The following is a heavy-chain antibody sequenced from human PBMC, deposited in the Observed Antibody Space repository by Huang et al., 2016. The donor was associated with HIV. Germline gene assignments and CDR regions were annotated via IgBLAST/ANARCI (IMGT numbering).Heavy chain of an antibody. CDR2: NHYSGST. Sequence: QVQLQESGPGLVKPSQTLSLTCTVSGGSISSGGYYWSWFRQPPGKGLEWIGYNHYSGSTYYNPSLKSRVTISEDTSKNQFSLRLTSVTAADTAVYYCARDRGYSDYLFWGLGTLVTVSS. CDR3: ARDRGYSDYLF. CDR1: GGSISSGGYY. J-gene: IGHJ1*01. D-gene: IGHD4-17*01. V-gene: IGHV4-30-4*08.